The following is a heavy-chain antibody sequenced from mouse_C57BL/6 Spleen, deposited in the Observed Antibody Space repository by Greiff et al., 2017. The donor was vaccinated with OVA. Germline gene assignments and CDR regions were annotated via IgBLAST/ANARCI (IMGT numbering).Heavy chain of an antibody. CDR3: ARGEGNPAWFAY. Sequence: QVQLQQSGAELVMPGASVKLSCKASGYTFTSYWMHWVKQRPGQGLEWIGEIDPSDSYTNYNQKFKGKSTLTVDKSSSTAYMQLSSLTSEDSAVYYCARGEGNPAWFAYWGQGTLVTVSA. D-gene: IGHD2-1*01. J-gene: IGHJ3*01. CDR2: IDPSDSYT. CDR1: GYTFTSYW. V-gene: IGHV1-69*01.